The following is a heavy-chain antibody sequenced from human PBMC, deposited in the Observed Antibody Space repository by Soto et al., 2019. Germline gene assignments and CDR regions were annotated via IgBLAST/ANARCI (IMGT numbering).Heavy chain of an antibody. V-gene: IGHV1-3*01. J-gene: IGHJ5*02. CDR1: GYTFTSYA. CDR2: INAGNGNT. CDR3: ARDPEGIMITFGGVIVPNWFDP. Sequence: GASVKVSCKASGYTFTSYAMHWVRQAPGQRLEWMGWINAGNGNTKYSQKFQGRVTITRDTSASTAYMELSSLRSEDTAVYYCARDPEGIMITFGGVIVPNWFDPWGQGTLVTVSS. D-gene: IGHD3-16*02.